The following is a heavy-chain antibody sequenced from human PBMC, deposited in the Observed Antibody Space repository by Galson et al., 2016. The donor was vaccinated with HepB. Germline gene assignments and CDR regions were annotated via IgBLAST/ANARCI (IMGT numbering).Heavy chain of an antibody. CDR3: ARLFYSGYDPTNYPFDP. V-gene: IGHV5-51*01. Sequence: QSGAEVKKPGESLTISCKASGYRFTDYWIGWVRQMPGKGLEWMGIIFPGDSETRYSPAFQGQVTISADKSLRTAYLQWHSLKASDTALYYCARLFYSGYDPTNYPFDPWGQGTLVTVSS. D-gene: IGHD5-12*01. J-gene: IGHJ5*02. CDR2: IFPGDSET. CDR1: GYRFTDYW.